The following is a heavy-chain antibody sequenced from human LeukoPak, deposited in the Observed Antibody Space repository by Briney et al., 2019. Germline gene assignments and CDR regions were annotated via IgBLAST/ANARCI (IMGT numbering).Heavy chain of an antibody. Sequence: SETLSLTCTVSGGSISSSSYYWGWIRQPPGKGLEWIGSIYYSGSTYYNPSLKSRVTISVDTSKNQFSLKLSSVTAADTAVYYCAASMEGVGLLWFGELYYWGQGTLVTVSS. CDR3: AASMEGVGLLWFGELYY. J-gene: IGHJ4*02. V-gene: IGHV4-39*07. CDR2: IYYSGST. D-gene: IGHD3-10*01. CDR1: GGSISSSSYY.